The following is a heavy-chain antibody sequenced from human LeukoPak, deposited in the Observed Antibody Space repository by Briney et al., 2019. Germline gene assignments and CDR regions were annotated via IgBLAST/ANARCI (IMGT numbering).Heavy chain of an antibody. CDR3: ATHPGLGGYGYYYYYYMDV. CDR1: GYTFTGYY. CDR2: INPNSGGT. D-gene: IGHD3-16*01. V-gene: IGHV1-2*02. J-gene: IGHJ6*03. Sequence: ASVKVSCKASGYTFTGYYMHWVRQAPGQGLEWMGWINPNSGGTNYAQKFQGRVTMTRDTSISTAYMELSRLRSDDAAVYYWATHPGLGGYGYYYYYYMDVWGKGTTVTVSS.